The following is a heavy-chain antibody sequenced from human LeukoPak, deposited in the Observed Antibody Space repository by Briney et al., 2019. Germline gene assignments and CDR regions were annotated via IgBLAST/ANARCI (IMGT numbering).Heavy chain of an antibody. CDR3: SKSAVAGTHYYYYDMDV. V-gene: IGHV3-30*18. J-gene: IGHJ6*02. D-gene: IGHD6-19*01. CDR2: ISYDGSHE. CDR1: GFNLGSYG. Sequence: GGSLRLACAASGFNLGSYGMHWVRQAPGKGLDWVAVISYDGSHEYYADSVKGRFTISRDSSRNTLYLQMDSLRPEDTAMYYCSKSAVAGTHYYYYDMDVWGQGTTVTVSS.